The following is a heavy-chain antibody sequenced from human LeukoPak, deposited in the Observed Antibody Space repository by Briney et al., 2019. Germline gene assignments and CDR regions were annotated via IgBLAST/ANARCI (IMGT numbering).Heavy chain of an antibody. CDR1: GFTFSSYG. CDR2: IYSGGST. J-gene: IGHJ4*02. Sequence: GGSLRLSCAASGFTFSSYGMSWVRQAPGKGLEWVSVIYSGGSTYYADSVKGRFTISRDNSKNTLYLQMNSLRAEDTAVYYCARGRYNWNDGGYFDYWGQGTLVTVSS. CDR3: ARGRYNWNDGGYFDY. D-gene: IGHD1-1*01. V-gene: IGHV3-53*01.